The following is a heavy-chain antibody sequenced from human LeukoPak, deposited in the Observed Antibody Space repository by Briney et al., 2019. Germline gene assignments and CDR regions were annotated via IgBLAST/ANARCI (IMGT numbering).Heavy chain of an antibody. CDR2: ISSSSSYI. Sequence: GGSLRLSCAASGFTFSSYSMNWGRQAPGEGLEWVSSISSSSSYIYYADSVKGRFTISRDNAKNSLYLQMNSLRAGDTAVYYCASYYDILTGFSYYFDYWGQGTLVTVS. D-gene: IGHD3-9*01. CDR1: GFTFSSYS. J-gene: IGHJ4*02. CDR3: ASYYDILTGFSYYFDY. V-gene: IGHV3-21*01.